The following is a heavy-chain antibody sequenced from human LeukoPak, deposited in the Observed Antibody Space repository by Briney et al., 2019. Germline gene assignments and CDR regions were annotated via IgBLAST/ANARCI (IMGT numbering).Heavy chain of an antibody. CDR2: IKGDGIST. Sequence: GGSLRLSCAASGFDFSSNWMHWVRHAPGQGLVWVSRIKGDGISTNYADSVKGRFTISRDIAKNTLYLQMNSLRAEDTGVYYCAKDHYGSIDYGGRGTLVTVSS. D-gene: IGHD1-26*01. V-gene: IGHV3-74*01. J-gene: IGHJ4*02. CDR1: GFDFSSNW. CDR3: AKDHYGSIDY.